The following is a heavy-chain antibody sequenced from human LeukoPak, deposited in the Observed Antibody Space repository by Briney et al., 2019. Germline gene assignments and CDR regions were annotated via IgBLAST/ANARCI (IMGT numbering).Heavy chain of an antibody. CDR2: IYHSGST. J-gene: IGHJ4*02. D-gene: IGHD1-26*01. CDR1: GGSISSGGYY. V-gene: IGHV4-30-2*01. CDR3: AREWELADY. Sequence: SETLSLTCTVSGGSISSGGYYWSWIRQPPGKGLEWIGYIYHSGSTYYNPSLKSRVTISVDRSKNQFSLKPSSVTAADTAVYYCAREWELADYWGQGTLVTVSS.